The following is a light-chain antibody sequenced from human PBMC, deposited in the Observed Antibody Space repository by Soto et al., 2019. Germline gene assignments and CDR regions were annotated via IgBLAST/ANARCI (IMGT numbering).Light chain of an antibody. CDR1: QSVANY. J-gene: IGKJ5*01. CDR2: DAS. CDR3: QQRSNWPPAIT. V-gene: IGKV3-11*01. Sequence: ENVLTQSPATLSLSPGERATLSCRASQSVANYLAWYQQKPGQAPRLLIYDASNRATGIPARFSGSGSGTDFTLTISSLEPEDFAVYYCQQRSNWPPAITFGQGTRLEIK.